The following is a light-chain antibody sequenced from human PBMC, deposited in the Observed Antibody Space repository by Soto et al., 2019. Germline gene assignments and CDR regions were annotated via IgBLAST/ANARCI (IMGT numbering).Light chain of an antibody. CDR2: DAS. J-gene: IGKJ5*01. V-gene: IGKV3-11*01. CDR1: QSISSY. CDR3: QQYNNWPPIT. Sequence: EIVLTQSPATLSLSPGERATLSCMASQSISSYLAWYQQKPGQAPRLLIYDASNRATGIPARFSGSGSGTDFTLTISSLQSEDFAVYYCQQYNNWPPITFGQGTRLEIK.